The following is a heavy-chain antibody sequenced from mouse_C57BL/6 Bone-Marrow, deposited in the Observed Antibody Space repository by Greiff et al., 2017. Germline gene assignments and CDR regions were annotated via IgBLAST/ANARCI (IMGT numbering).Heavy chain of an antibody. Sequence: VQLQQPGAELVKPGASVKMSCKASGYTFTSYWMNWVKQMPGQGLEWIGKIHPNSGSTNYNEKFKSKATLTVATSSSTAYMQLSSLTSEDSSVYYFSPILCYCFVCWGYGATLT. J-gene: IGHJ2*01. V-gene: IGHV1-64*01. CDR3: SPILCYCFVC. CDR2: IHPNSGST. CDR1: GYTFTSYW.